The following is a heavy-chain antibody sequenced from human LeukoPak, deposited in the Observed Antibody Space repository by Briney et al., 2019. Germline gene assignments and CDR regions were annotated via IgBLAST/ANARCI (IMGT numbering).Heavy chain of an antibody. Sequence: SSDTLSLTCTDSGGSISSVDYNWSWIRQPPGKGLEWIGYIYYSGSTYYNPSLKSRVTISVDTSKNQFSLKLSSVTAADTAVYYCARGHPDHFDYWGQGTLVTVSS. D-gene: IGHD1-14*01. J-gene: IGHJ4*02. CDR2: IYYSGST. CDR1: GGSISSVDYN. CDR3: ARGHPDHFDY. V-gene: IGHV4-30-4*02.